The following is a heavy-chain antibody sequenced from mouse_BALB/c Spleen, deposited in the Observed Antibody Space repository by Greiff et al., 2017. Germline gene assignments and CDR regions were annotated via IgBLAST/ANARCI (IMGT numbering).Heavy chain of an antibody. D-gene: IGHD1-1*01. V-gene: IGHV2-9*02. CDR3: ARPLTTVVANYYFDY. CDR1: GFSLTSYG. J-gene: IGHJ2*01. CDR2: IWAGGST. Sequence: VNVVESGPGLVAPSQSLSITCTVSGFSLTSYGVHWVRQPPGKGLEWLGVIWAGGSTNYNSALMSRLSISKDNSKSQVFLKMNSLQTDDTAMYYCARPLTTVVANYYFDYWGQGTTLTVSS.